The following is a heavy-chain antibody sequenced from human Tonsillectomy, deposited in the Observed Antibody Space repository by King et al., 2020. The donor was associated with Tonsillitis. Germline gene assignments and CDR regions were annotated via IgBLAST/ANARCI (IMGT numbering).Heavy chain of an antibody. Sequence: VQLQESGPGLVKPSQTLSLTCTVSDGSISSGDYYWSWIRQPPGQGLEWIGYIYYSGSTYYNPSLKSRVIISVDTSKNQFSLKLSSVTAADTAVYYCARERYDFWSGYYCCFDYWGQGTLVTVSS. CDR2: IYYSGST. D-gene: IGHD3-3*01. CDR1: DGSISSGDYY. CDR3: ARERYDFWSGYYCCFDY. V-gene: IGHV4-30-4*01. J-gene: IGHJ4*02.